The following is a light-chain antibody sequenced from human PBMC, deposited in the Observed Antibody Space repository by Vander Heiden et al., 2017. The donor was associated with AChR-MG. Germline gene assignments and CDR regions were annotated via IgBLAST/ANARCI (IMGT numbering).Light chain of an antibody. CDR1: QSISSW. Sequence: DIQMTQPPSTLSAPVGDRVTLTCRASQSISSWLAWYQQKPGKAPKLLIYDASSLESGVPTRFSGSGSGTEFTLTISSLQPDDFATYCCQQYNSPWTFGQGTKVEIK. J-gene: IGKJ1*01. CDR2: DAS. CDR3: QQYNSPWT. V-gene: IGKV1-5*01.